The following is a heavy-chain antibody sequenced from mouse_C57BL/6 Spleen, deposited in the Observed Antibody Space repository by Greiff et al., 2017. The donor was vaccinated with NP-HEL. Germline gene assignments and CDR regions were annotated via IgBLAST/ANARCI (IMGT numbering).Heavy chain of an antibody. V-gene: IGHV3-6*01. CDR2: ISYDGSN. J-gene: IGHJ4*01. D-gene: IGHD2-5*01. CDR1: GYSIPSGYY. CDR3: ARDYSNRQDY. Sequence: EVKLQESGPGLVKPSQSLSLTCSVTGYSIPSGYYWNWIRQFPGNKLEWMGYISYDGSNNYNPSLKNRISITRDTSKNQFFLKLNSVTTEDTATYYCARDYSNRQDYWGQGTSVTVSS.